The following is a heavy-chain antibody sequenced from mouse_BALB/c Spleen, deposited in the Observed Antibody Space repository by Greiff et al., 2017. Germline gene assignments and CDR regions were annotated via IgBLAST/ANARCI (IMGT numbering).Heavy chain of an antibody. CDR1: GFTFSSFG. CDR2: ISSGSSTI. CDR3: ARSTYYDYDDGPLDY. D-gene: IGHD2-4*01. V-gene: IGHV5-17*02. J-gene: IGHJ2*01. Sequence: EVKLVESGGGLVQPGGSRKLSCAASGFTFSSFGMHWVRQAPEKGLEWVAYISSGSSTIYYADTVKGRFTISRDNPKNTLFLQMTSPRSEDTAMYYCARSTYYDYDDGPLDYWGQGTTLTVSS.